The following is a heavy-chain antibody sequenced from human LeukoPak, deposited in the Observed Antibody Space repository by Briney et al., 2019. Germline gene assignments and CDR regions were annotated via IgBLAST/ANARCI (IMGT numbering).Heavy chain of an antibody. CDR1: GGTFSSYV. Sequence: ASVKVSCKASGGTFSSYVISWVRQAPGQGLEWMGGIIPIFGTANYAQKFQGRVTITADESTSTAYMELSSLRSEDTAVYYCARGSSVAGYDFWSGYDWFDPWGQGTLVTVSS. CDR3: ARGSSVAGYDFWSGYDWFDP. J-gene: IGHJ5*02. D-gene: IGHD3-3*01. CDR2: IIPIFGTA. V-gene: IGHV1-69*13.